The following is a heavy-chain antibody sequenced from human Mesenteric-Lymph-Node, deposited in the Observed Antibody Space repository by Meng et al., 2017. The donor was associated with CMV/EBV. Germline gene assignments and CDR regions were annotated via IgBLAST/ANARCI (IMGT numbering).Heavy chain of an antibody. J-gene: IGHJ5*02. D-gene: IGHD2-2*01. CDR3: ARGRGCSSTSCSGGWFDP. Sequence: GESLKISCAASGFTFSSYAMHWVRQAPGKGLEWVAVISYDGSNKYYADSVKGRFTISRDNSKNTLYLQMNSLRAEDTAVYYCARGRGCSSTSCSGGWFDPWGQGTLVTVS. V-gene: IGHV3-30-3*01. CDR1: GFTFSSYA. CDR2: ISYDGSNK.